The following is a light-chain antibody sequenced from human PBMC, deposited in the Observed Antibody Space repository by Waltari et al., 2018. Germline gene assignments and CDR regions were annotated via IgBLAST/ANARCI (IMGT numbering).Light chain of an antibody. Sequence: SYELTQPPSVSMSPGQTARITCSGDAFPKQYAYWYQQKPGQAPVLVIYKDNERPSGIPERFSGSSSGTTVTLTISGVQAEDEADYYCQSADSSGTYVVFGGGTKLTVL. J-gene: IGLJ2*01. CDR3: QSADSSGTYVV. CDR1: AFPKQY. CDR2: KDN. V-gene: IGLV3-25*03.